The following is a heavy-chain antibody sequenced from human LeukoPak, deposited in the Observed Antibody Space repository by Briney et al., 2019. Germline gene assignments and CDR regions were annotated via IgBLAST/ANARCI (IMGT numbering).Heavy chain of an antibody. Sequence: ASVKVSCKASGYTFTGYYMHWVRQAPGQGLEWMGRINPNSGGTNYAQKFQGRVTMTRDTSISTAYVELSRLRSDDTAVYHCARDRGYGIYYYYYMDVWGKGTTVTVSS. D-gene: IGHD5-18*01. J-gene: IGHJ6*03. CDR3: ARDRGYGIYYYYYMDV. CDR1: GYTFTGYY. CDR2: INPNSGGT. V-gene: IGHV1-2*06.